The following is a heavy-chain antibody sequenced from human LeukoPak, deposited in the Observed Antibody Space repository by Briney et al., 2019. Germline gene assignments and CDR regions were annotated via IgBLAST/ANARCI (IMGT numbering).Heavy chain of an antibody. V-gene: IGHV1-69*13. CDR2: IIPIFGTA. D-gene: IGHD5-24*01. Sequence: SVKVSCKASGGTFSSYAISWVRQAPGQGLEWMGGIIPIFGTANYAQKFQGRVTITADESTSTAYMELSSLRSEDTAVYYYAREGGWLQLNYYMDVWGKGTTVTISS. CDR1: GGTFSSYA. J-gene: IGHJ6*03. CDR3: AREGGWLQLNYYMDV.